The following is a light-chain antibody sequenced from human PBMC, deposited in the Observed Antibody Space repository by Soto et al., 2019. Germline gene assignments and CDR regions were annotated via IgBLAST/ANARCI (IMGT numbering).Light chain of an antibody. J-gene: IGLJ3*02. CDR1: SSDVGGYNY. CDR2: EVT. CDR3: GSYTSATTWV. Sequence: QSALTQPASVSGSPGQSITISCTGTSSDVGGYNYVSWYQQHPGKAPKLVIYEVTNRPSGVASRFSGSKSGNSASLSISGLQPEDEASYFCGSYTSATTWVFGGGTKLTVL. V-gene: IGLV2-14*01.